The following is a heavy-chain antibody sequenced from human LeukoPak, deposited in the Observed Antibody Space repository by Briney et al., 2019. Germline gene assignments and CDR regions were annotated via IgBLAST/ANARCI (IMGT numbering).Heavy chain of an antibody. CDR3: ARNPIAAAPYYFDY. V-gene: IGHV3-7*01. CDR1: GFPFSSYW. J-gene: IGHJ4*02. D-gene: IGHD6-13*01. Sequence: GGSLRLSCAASGFPFSSYWMAWVRQAPGKGLEWVASIKQDGGETFYVDSVKGRFTISRDNAKNSLYLQMNSLRAEDTAVYYCARNPIAAAPYYFDYWGQGTLVTVSS. CDR2: IKQDGGET.